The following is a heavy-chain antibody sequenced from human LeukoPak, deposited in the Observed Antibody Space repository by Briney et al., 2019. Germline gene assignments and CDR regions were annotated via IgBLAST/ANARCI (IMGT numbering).Heavy chain of an antibody. V-gene: IGHV3-21*01. CDR2: ISTSSSYI. CDR1: GFTFSSYS. CDR3: ARVQYYISSCCNYYYMDV. D-gene: IGHD6-13*01. J-gene: IGHJ6*03. Sequence: PGGSLRLSCAASGFTFSSYSMNWVRQAPGKGLEWVSSISTSSSYIYYADSVKGRFTISRDNAKNSLYLQMNSLRAGDTAVYYCARVQYYISSCCNYYYMDVWGKGTTVTISS.